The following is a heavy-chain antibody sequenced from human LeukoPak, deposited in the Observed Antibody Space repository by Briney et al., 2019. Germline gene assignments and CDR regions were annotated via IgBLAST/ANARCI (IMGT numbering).Heavy chain of an antibody. CDR3: AKVITMVRGVIPRTDAYHYYGMDV. V-gene: IGHV3-30*18. J-gene: IGHJ6*02. CDR1: GFTFSSYG. CDR2: ISYDGSNK. D-gene: IGHD3-10*01. Sequence: QPGRSLRLSCAASGFTFSSYGMHWVRQAPGKGLEWVAVISYDGSNKYYADSVKGRFTISRDNSKNTLYLQMNSLRAEDTAVYYCAKVITMVRGVIPRTDAYHYYGMDVWGQGTTVTVSS.